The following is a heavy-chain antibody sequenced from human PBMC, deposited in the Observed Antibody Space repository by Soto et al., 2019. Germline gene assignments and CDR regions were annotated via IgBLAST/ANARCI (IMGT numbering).Heavy chain of an antibody. D-gene: IGHD2-21*02. CDR1: GGSISSSNW. Sequence: QVQLQESGPGLVKPSGTLSLTCAVSGGSISSSNWWSWVRQPPGKGLEWIGEIYHSGSTNYNPSLNSRVTISVDKSKNQFSLKLSSVTAADTAVYYCARGWGDFLDNYYYYGMDVWGQGTTVTVSS. CDR2: IYHSGST. J-gene: IGHJ6*02. CDR3: ARGWGDFLDNYYYYGMDV. V-gene: IGHV4-4*02.